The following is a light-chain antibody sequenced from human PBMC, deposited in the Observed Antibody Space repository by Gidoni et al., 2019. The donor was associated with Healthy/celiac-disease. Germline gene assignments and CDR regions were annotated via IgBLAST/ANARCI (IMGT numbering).Light chain of an antibody. CDR2: GAS. CDR3: QQYNNWPPYT. Sequence: DIVMTQSPATLSVSPGERATLSCRASQSVSSNLAWYQQKPGQAPRLLTDGASTRATGIPARFGGSGSGTEFTLTISSLQSEDFAVYCCQQYNNWPPYTFGQGTKLEIK. J-gene: IGKJ2*01. V-gene: IGKV3-15*01. CDR1: QSVSSN.